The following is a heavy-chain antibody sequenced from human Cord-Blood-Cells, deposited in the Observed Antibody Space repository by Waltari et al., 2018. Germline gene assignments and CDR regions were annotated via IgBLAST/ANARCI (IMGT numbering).Heavy chain of an antibody. J-gene: IGHJ4*02. CDR3: ARDRGGVDY. V-gene: IGHV1-69*10. Sequence: QVQLVQSGAEVKKPGSSVKVSCKASGGTFSSYAISWVRQAPGQGLEWMGGSIPILGIANYAQKVQSRVTITADKSTSTAYMELSSLRSEVTAVYYCARDRGGVDYWGQGTLVTVSS. D-gene: IGHD2-15*01. CDR2: SIPILGIA. CDR1: GGTFSSYA.